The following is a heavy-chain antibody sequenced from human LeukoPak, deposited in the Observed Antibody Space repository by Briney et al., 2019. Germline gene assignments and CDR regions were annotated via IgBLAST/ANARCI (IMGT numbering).Heavy chain of an antibody. CDR2: NYK. J-gene: IGHJ6*02. V-gene: IGHV3-30-3*01. D-gene: IGHD3-9*01. CDR3: ARGEYYLLTGVYDTYGIDV. Sequence: NYKYYADSVKGRFTISRDNSKNTLFLQMNSLRPEDTAVYYCARGEYYLLTGVYDTYGIDVWGQGTTVTVSS.